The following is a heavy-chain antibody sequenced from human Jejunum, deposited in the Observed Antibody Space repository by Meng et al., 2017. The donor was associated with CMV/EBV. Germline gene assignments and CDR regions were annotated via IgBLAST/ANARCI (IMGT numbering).Heavy chain of an antibody. CDR3: AGGSGCSGATCYPTPMDV. D-gene: IGHD2-15*01. CDR2: ISSDSNYI. CDR1: S. Sequence: SMNWVRKAQGRGLEWVSSISSDSNYIYHADSVKGRFTISRDNAKKSLYLEMSSLRAEDTATYYCAGGSGCSGATCYPTPMDVWGQGTTVTVSS. J-gene: IGHJ6*02. V-gene: IGHV3-21*01.